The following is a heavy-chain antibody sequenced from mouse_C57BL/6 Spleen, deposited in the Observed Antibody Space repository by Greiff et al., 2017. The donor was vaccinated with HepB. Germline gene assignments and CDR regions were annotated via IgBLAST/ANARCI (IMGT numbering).Heavy chain of an antibody. J-gene: IGHJ2*01. D-gene: IGHD1-1*01. CDR1: GYSITSGYY. Sequence: EVQLQESGPGLVKPSQSLSLTCSVTGYSITSGYYWNWIRQFPGNKLEWMGYISYDGSNNYNQSLKNRISITRDTSKNQFFLKLNSVTTEDTATYYCARNYYGSSYTWGQGTTLTVSS. CDR2: ISYDGSN. V-gene: IGHV3-6*01. CDR3: ARNYYGSSYT.